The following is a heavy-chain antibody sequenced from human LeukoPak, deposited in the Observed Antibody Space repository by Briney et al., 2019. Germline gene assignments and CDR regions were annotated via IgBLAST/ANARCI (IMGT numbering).Heavy chain of an antibody. V-gene: IGHV3-21*01. D-gene: IGHD1-20*01. CDR1: GFTFSSYS. CDR3: ARRGITGTTRGWFDP. Sequence: GGSLRLSRAASGFTFSSYSMNWVRQAPGKGLEWVSSISSSSSYIYYADSVKGRFTISRDNAKNSLYLQMNSLRAEDTAVYYCARRGITGTTRGWFDPWGQGTLVTVSS. J-gene: IGHJ5*02. CDR2: ISSSSSYI.